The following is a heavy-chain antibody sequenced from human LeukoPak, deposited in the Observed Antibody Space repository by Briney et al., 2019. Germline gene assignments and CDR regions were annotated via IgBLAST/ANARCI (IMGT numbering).Heavy chain of an antibody. CDR1: GLTFSTYA. D-gene: IGHD3-10*01. V-gene: IGHV3-30-3*01. Sequence: SGGSLRLSCAAAGLTFSTYAMHWVRQAPGKGLEWVAVISYDGSNKYYADSVKGRFTISRDNSKSTLYLQTISLRAEDTAVYYCARDHWVTMVRGVIPLYGLDVWGQGSTVTVSS. CDR3: ARDHWVTMVRGVIPLYGLDV. J-gene: IGHJ6*02. CDR2: ISYDGSNK.